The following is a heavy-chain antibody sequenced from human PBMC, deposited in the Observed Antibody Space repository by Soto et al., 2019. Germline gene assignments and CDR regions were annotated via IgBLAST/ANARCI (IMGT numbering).Heavy chain of an antibody. CDR1: GFTFSSYA. D-gene: IGHD3-22*01. CDR3: AKDRITMIVVAPDAFDI. CDR2: ISGSDGST. V-gene: IGHV3-23*01. Sequence: GSLRLSCAASGFTFSSYAMSWVRQAPGKGLEWVSAISGSDGSTYYADSVKGRFTISRDNSKNTLYLQMNSLRAEDTAVYYCAKDRITMIVVAPDAFDIWGQGTMVTV. J-gene: IGHJ3*02.